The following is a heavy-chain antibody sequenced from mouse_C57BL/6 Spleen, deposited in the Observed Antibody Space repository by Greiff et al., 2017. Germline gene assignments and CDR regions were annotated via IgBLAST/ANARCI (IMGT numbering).Heavy chain of an antibody. CDR2: IYPGSGST. Sequence: QVQLQQPGAELVKPGASVTMSCKASGYTFTSYWFTWLKQRPGQGLVWFGDIYPGSGSTNYNESLKSKVTLTVDTSSSTDYMKLSSLTSEDSAVYYCARRGQLGGFAYWGQGTLVTVSA. V-gene: IGHV1-55*01. J-gene: IGHJ3*01. CDR1: GYTFTSYW. CDR3: ARRGQLGGFAY. D-gene: IGHD3-2*01.